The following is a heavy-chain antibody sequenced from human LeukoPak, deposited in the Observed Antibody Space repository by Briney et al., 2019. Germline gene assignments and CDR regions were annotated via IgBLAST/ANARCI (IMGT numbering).Heavy chain of an antibody. Sequence: SETLSLTCTVSGGSISSYYWSWIRQPPGKGLEWIGYIYYSGSTNYNPSLKSRVTISVDTSKDQFSLKLSSVTAADTAVYYCARGSSIAARHAFDIWGQGTMVTVSS. V-gene: IGHV4-59*01. CDR1: GGSISSYY. D-gene: IGHD6-6*01. J-gene: IGHJ3*02. CDR2: IYYSGST. CDR3: ARGSSIAARHAFDI.